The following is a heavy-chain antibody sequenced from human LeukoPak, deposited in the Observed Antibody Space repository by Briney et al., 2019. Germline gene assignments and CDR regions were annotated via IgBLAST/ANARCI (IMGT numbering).Heavy chain of an antibody. CDR2: ISSSSSYI. D-gene: IGHD6-13*01. J-gene: IGHJ5*02. CDR1: GFTFSNYN. CDR3: ARTLSGYSSSWYLGWFDP. Sequence: GGSLRLSCAVSGFTFSNYNMNWVRQAPGKGLEWVSFISSSSSYIYYADSVKGRFTISRDNAKNSLYLQMNSLRAEDTAVYYCARTLSGYSSSWYLGWFDPWGQGTLVTVSS. V-gene: IGHV3-21*01.